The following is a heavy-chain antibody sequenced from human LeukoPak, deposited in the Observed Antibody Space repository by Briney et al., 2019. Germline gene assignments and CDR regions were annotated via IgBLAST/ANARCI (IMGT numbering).Heavy chain of an antibody. CDR3: ARGFFDWLPHFDY. Sequence: PGGSLRLSCAASGFTVSSNYMSWVRQAPGKGLEWVSVIYSGGSTYYADSVKGRFTISRDNSKNTLYLQMNSLRAEDTAVYYCARGFFDWLPHFDYWGQGTLVTVSS. CDR1: GFTVSSNY. D-gene: IGHD3-9*01. J-gene: IGHJ4*02. CDR2: IYSGGST. V-gene: IGHV3-66*02.